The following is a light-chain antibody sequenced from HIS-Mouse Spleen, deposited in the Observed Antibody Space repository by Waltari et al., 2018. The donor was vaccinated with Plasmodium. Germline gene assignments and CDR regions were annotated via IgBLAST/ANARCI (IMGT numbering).Light chain of an antibody. CDR3: AAWDDSLSGRV. Sequence: QSVLTQPPSASGTPGQRVTISCSGSSSNIGSNYVYWYQQLPGTAPKLLIYRNNQRPSGVPDRCSGSTSGTSASLAISGLRSEDEADYYCAAWDDSLSGRVFGGGTKLTVL. J-gene: IGLJ3*02. CDR2: RNN. CDR1: SSNIGSNY. V-gene: IGLV1-47*01.